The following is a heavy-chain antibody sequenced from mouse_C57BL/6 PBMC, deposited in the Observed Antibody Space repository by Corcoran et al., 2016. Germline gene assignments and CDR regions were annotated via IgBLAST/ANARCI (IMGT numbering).Heavy chain of an antibody. Sequence: QIQLVQSGPELKKPGETVKISCKASGYTFTTYGMSWVKQAPGKGLKWMGWINTYSGVPTYADDFKGRFAFSLETSASTAYLQINNLKNEDTATDFCARCTTVVSYYAMDYWGQGTSVTVSS. D-gene: IGHD1-1*01. CDR2: INTYSGVP. CDR1: GYTFTTYG. V-gene: IGHV9-3*01. CDR3: ARCTTVVSYYAMDY. J-gene: IGHJ4*01.